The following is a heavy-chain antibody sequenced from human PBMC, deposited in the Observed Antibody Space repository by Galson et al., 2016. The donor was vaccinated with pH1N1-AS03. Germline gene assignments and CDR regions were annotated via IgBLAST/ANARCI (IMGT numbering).Heavy chain of an antibody. CDR2: ISVRGGIT. V-gene: IGHV3-23*01. CDR3: AKGSSGWAHDAFDI. CDR1: GFTFRNYA. D-gene: IGHD6-19*01. Sequence: SLRLSCAASGFTFRNYAMSWVRQAPGKGLEWVSGISVRGGITFYADSVKGRFTISRDNSKNTLYLQMNSLRAEDTAVYYCAKGSSGWAHDAFDIWGQGTMVIVSP. J-gene: IGHJ3*02.